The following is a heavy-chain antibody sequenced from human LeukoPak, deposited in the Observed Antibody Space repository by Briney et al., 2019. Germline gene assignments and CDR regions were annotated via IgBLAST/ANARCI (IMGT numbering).Heavy chain of an antibody. Sequence: SETLSLTCDVYGGSLSGYYWSWIRQSPEKGLQWIGVIGHSGTTNFNPSLKSRVSMSVDTSKNQFSLKLTSVTAADTAVYFCAREGRMSMGIEYWGQGTLVTVSS. V-gene: IGHV4-34*01. CDR1: GGSLSGYY. J-gene: IGHJ4*02. CDR3: AREGRMSMGIEY. D-gene: IGHD4/OR15-4a*01. CDR2: IGHSGTT.